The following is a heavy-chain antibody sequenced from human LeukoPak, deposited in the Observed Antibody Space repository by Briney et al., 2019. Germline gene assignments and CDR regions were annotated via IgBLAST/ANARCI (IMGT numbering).Heavy chain of an antibody. D-gene: IGHD1-26*01. CDR2: IRYDGSNK. V-gene: IGHV3-30*02. J-gene: IGHJ3*02. CDR3: ARDNELLGAFDI. CDR1: GFTFSSYG. Sequence: GGSLRLSCAASGFTFSSYGMHWVRQAPGKGLEWVAFIRYDGSNKYYADSVKGRFTISRDNSKNTLYLQMNSLRAEDTAVYYCARDNELLGAFDIWGQGTMVTVSS.